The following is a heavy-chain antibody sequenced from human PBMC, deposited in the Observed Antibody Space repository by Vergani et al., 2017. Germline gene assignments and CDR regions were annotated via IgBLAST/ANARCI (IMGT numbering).Heavy chain of an antibody. J-gene: IGHJ4*02. CDR3: ARGRDCSSTSCYNFDY. V-gene: IGHV4-34*01. Sequence: QVQLQQWGAGLLKPSETLSLTCAVYGGSFSGYYWSWIRQPPGKGLEWIGEINHSGSTNYNPSLKSRVTISVDTSKNQFSLKLSSVTAADTAVYYWARGRDCSSTSCYNFDYWGQGTLVTVSS. CDR2: INHSGST. CDR1: GGSFSGYY. D-gene: IGHD2-2*01.